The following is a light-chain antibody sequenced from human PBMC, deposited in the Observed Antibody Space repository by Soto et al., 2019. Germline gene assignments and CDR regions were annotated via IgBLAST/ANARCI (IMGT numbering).Light chain of an antibody. V-gene: IGKV3-15*01. J-gene: IGKJ4*01. CDR1: QSVGNN. CDR2: ATS. Sequence: EIVLTQSPATLSVSPGERATLSCRASQSVGNNFAWYQQKPGQAPRLLIFATSTRATGVPARFSGSGSGTEFTLTISSLQSEDFAVYYCQQYGVWPLTFGGGAKVEIE. CDR3: QQYGVWPLT.